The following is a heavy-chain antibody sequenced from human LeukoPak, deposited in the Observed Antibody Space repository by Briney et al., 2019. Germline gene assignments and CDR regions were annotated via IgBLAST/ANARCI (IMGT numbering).Heavy chain of an antibody. CDR3: AKERERGYDFSQGYMDV. CDR2: VKQDGSEK. Sequence: GGSLRLSCAAFSGYWMTWVRQAPGKGLEWVANVKQDGSEKYYVDSVKGRFTISRDNSKNTLYLQMNSLRAEDTAVYYCAKERERGYDFSQGYMDVWGKGTTVTVSS. V-gene: IGHV3-7*01. D-gene: IGHD3-3*01. J-gene: IGHJ6*03. CDR1: SGYW.